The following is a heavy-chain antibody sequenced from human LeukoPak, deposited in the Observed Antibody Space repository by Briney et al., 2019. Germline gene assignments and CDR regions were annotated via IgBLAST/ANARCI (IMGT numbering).Heavy chain of an antibody. CDR3: ARDEVPAKLYYYYYYGMDV. CDR2: ISAYNGNT. Sequence: GASVKVSCKASGYTFTSYGISWVRQAPGQGLEWMGWISAYNGNTNYAQKLQGRVTMTTDTSTSTAYMELRSLRSDDTAVYYCARDEVPAKLYYYYYYGMDVWGQGTTVTVSS. CDR1: GYTFTSYG. V-gene: IGHV1-18*01. D-gene: IGHD3-10*01. J-gene: IGHJ6*02.